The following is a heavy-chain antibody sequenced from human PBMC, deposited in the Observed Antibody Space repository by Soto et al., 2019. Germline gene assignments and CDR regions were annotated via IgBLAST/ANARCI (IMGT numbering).Heavy chain of an antibody. CDR2: IYYSGST. CDR3: ASDLLIGDYYDSSGYPPSV. CDR1: CGSTRRGGYY. D-gene: IGHD3-22*01. J-gene: IGHJ4*02. V-gene: IGHV4-31*03. Sequence: KTSETLSLTCTVSCGSTRRGGYYWSWIRQHPGKGLEWIGYIYYSGSTYYNPSLKSRVTISGATSKNKFCLKLSPVIAADTAVYYCASDLLIGDYYDSSGYPPSVWGQGTLVTVSS.